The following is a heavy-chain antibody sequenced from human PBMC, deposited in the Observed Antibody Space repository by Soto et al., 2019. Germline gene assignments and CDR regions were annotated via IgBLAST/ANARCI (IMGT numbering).Heavy chain of an antibody. CDR3: AIYLGYSDFDVHY. CDR2: IRVNNGDT. Sequence: QVQLVQSGAEVKKPGASVKVSCKASGYTFTNYGFSWVRQAPGQGLEWVGWIRVNNGDTNYAQKLQGRVTMTTDTSTSTDFRELRSQSTDNTAVYYCAIYLGYSDFDVHYLGQGTLINVSS. J-gene: IGHJ4*02. V-gene: IGHV1-18*01. CDR1: GYTFTNYG. D-gene: IGHD4-17*01.